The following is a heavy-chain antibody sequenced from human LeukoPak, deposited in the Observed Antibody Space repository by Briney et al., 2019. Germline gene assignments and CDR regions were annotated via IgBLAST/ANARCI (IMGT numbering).Heavy chain of an antibody. D-gene: IGHD2/OR15-2a*01. CDR3: TSRYSDL. CDR2: IHYSGST. J-gene: IGHJ2*01. V-gene: IGHV4-31*09. CDR1: GGSISSGGYY. Sequence: PSQTLSLTCSVSGGSISSGGYYWSWIRQHPGRGLEWIGYIHYSGSTFYNPSLKSRLTISVDSSKNQFSLKLSSVTAADSAVYYCTSRYSDLWGRGTLVTVSS.